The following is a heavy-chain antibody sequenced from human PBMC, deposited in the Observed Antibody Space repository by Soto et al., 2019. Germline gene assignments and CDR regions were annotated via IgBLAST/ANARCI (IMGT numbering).Heavy chain of an antibody. V-gene: IGHV3-73*02. J-gene: IGHJ4*02. CDR1: GFSFSGSS. CDR2: IRSKVYSYAT. D-gene: IGHD5-12*01. Sequence: EVQRVESGGGLVQPGGSLKLSCAASGFSFSGSSMYWVRQASGKGLEWVGRIRSKVYSYATAYGASLKGRFSIFRDDTKNTGYLQINSLKSEDTAVYYCLTSIREATRDFDYWGQGTLVTVSS. CDR3: LTSIREATRDFDY.